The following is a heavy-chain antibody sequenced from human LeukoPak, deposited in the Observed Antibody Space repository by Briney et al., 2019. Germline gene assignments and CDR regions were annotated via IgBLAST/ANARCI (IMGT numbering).Heavy chain of an antibody. CDR3: ARALRYSSGWALDY. CDR2: TYYRSKWYN. D-gene: IGHD6-19*01. Sequence: SQTLSLTCAISGNSVSSNSAAWNWIRPSPSRGLEWLGRTYYRSKWYNDYAVSVKSRITINSDTSKNQFSLQLNSVTPEDTAVYYCARALRYSSGWALDYWGQGTLVTVSS. J-gene: IGHJ4*02. V-gene: IGHV6-1*01. CDR1: GNSVSSNSAA.